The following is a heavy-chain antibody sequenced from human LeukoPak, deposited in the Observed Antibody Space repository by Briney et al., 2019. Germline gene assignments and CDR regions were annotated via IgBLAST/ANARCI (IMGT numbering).Heavy chain of an antibody. D-gene: IGHD5-24*01. CDR2: ISGGGSAT. V-gene: IGHV3-23*01. Sequence: GGSLRLSCAASGFTFSNYAMSWVRQAPGQGLEWVSAISGGGSATYSADSVKGRFTISRDNSKNTLYLQMNSLRAEDTAVYYCAGDLDDYNALPPFFQHWGQGTLVTVSS. CDR3: AGDLDDYNALPPFFQH. J-gene: IGHJ1*01. CDR1: GFTFSNYA.